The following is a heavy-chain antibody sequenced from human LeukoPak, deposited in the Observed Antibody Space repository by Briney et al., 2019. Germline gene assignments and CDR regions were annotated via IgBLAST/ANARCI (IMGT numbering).Heavy chain of an antibody. CDR3: ARRIKDSGGYYTLSI. CDR1: GGSFSGYY. J-gene: IGHJ3*02. CDR2: INHSGST. V-gene: IGHV4-34*01. D-gene: IGHD3-22*01. Sequence: PSETLSLTCAVYGGSFSGYYWSWIRQPPGKGLEWIGEINHSGSTNYNPSLKSRVTISVDTSKNQFSLKLSSVTAADTAVYYCARRIKDSGGYYTLSIWGQGTMVTVSS.